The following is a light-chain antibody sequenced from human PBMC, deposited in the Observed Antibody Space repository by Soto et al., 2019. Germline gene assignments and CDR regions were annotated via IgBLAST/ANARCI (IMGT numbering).Light chain of an antibody. V-gene: IGKV1-5*01. CDR2: DAS. Sequence: DIQMTQSPSALSASVVDIAIINCRPSHSIISWLALYQQKPGKAPKLLIYDASTLQSGVPSRYSGSGSGTEFTLTISNLQPDDFATYYCQQYESYSPWTGGQGTKGDI. CDR1: HSIISW. J-gene: IGKJ1*01. CDR3: QQYESYSPWT.